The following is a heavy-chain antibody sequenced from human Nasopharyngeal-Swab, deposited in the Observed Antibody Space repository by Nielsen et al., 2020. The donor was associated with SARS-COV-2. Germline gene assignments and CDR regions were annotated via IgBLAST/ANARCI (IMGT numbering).Heavy chain of an antibody. CDR1: GDSFTSYW. Sequence: KVSCKGSGDSFTSYWIGWVRQMPGKGLEWMGIIYPGDSDTRYSPSFQGQVTISADKSISTAYLQWSSLKASDTAMYYCARQEEMATIWDYWGQGTLVTVSS. D-gene: IGHD5-24*01. CDR3: ARQEEMATIWDY. J-gene: IGHJ4*02. V-gene: IGHV5-51*01. CDR2: IYPGDSDT.